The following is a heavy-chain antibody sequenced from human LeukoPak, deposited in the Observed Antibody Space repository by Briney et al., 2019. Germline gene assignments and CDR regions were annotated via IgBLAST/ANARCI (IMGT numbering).Heavy chain of an antibody. V-gene: IGHV4-59*08. J-gene: IGHJ3*02. CDR2: IYYSGGT. Sequence: SETLSLTCTVSGGSISSYYWSWIRQPPGKGLEWIGYIYYSGGTNYNPSLKSRVTISVDTSKNQFSLKLSSVTAADTAVYYCARLGSDDAFDIWGQGTMVSASS. CDR1: GGSISSYY. CDR3: ARLGSDDAFDI.